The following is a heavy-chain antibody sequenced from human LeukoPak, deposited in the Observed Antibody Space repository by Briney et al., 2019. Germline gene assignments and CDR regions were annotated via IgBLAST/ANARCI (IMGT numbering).Heavy chain of an antibody. CDR2: IYYSGST. D-gene: IGHD2-15*01. CDR3: ARDNPPNIDCSGGSCDHSAYYYYYYGMDV. Sequence: PSETLSLTCTVSGGSVSSGSYYWSWIRQPPGKGLEWIGYIYYSGSTNYNPSLKSRVTISVDTSKNQFSLKLSSVTAADTAVYYCARDNPPNIDCSGGSCDHSAYYYYYYGMDVWGKGTTVTVSS. CDR1: GGSVSSGSYY. V-gene: IGHV4-61*01. J-gene: IGHJ6*04.